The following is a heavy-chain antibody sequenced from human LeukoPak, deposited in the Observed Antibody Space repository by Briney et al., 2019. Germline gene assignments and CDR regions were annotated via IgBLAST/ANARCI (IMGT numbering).Heavy chain of an antibody. CDR1: GGSISSSSYY. Sequence: KSSETLSLTCTVSGGSISSSSYYWGWIRQPPGKGLEWIGSIYYSGSTYYNPSLKSRVTISVDTSKNQFSLKLSSVTAADTAVYYCARDVSRPPYIVVVRGYGMDVWGQGTTVTASS. CDR3: ARDVSRPPYIVVVRGYGMDV. CDR2: IYYSGST. D-gene: IGHD2-2*01. J-gene: IGHJ6*02. V-gene: IGHV4-39*07.